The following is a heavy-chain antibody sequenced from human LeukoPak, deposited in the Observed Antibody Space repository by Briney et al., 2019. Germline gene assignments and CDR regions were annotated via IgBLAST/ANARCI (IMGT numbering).Heavy chain of an antibody. Sequence: GGSLRLSCAASGFTFSIYGIHWVRQAPGKGLELVAVISYDGSNKYYADSVKGRFTISRDNSKNTLYLQMNSLRAEDTAVYYCAHLTTVTTADAFDIWGQGTMVTVSS. CDR3: AHLTTVTTADAFDI. D-gene: IGHD4-11*01. CDR1: GFTFSIYG. V-gene: IGHV3-30*03. J-gene: IGHJ3*02. CDR2: ISYDGSNK.